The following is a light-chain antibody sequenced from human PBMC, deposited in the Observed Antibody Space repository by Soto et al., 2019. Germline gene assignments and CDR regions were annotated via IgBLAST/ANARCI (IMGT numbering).Light chain of an antibody. CDR3: QQHSNWPIT. CDR2: DAS. J-gene: IGKJ5*01. CDR1: QSVSSY. Sequence: EIVLTQSPATLSLSPRVRSTLPCMASQSVSSYLAWYQQKHGQAPRFLIYDASNRATGIPARFSGSVSGTDGTLTISSLEKEDGSVYYCQQHSNWPITFGQGTRLENK. V-gene: IGKV3-11*01.